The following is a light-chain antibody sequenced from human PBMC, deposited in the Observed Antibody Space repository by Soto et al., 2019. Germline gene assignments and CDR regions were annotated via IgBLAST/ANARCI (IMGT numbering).Light chain of an antibody. CDR3: QQYSSWPWT. CDR1: QSVSSN. CDR2: GAS. V-gene: IGKV3-15*01. Sequence: EIVMTQSPATLSVSPGERATLSCRASQSVSSNLAWYQQKPGQAPRLLIYGASTRATGIPARFSGSGSGTDFTLTISSLQSEDFALYYCQQYSSWPWTFGQGTKVVI. J-gene: IGKJ1*01.